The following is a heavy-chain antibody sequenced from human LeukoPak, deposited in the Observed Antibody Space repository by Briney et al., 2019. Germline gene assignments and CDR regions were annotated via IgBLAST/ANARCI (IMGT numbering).Heavy chain of an antibody. V-gene: IGHV1-2*06. CDR2: INPNSGDT. CDR1: GYIFTDYYDYY. Sequence: ASVRVSCKASGYIFTDYYDYYIHWVRQAPGQGLEWMGRINPNSGDTDYAQKFQGRVTMTRDTSISTVYMEVSRLKSDDTAVYFCTRVFRFGDFRDYDSIFYWGQGTVVTVSS. CDR3: TRVFRFGDFRDYDSIFY. J-gene: IGHJ4*02. D-gene: IGHD5-12*01.